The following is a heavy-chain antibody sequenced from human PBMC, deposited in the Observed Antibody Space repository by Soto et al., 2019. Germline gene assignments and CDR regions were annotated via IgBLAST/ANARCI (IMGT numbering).Heavy chain of an antibody. CDR2: VNHSGST. V-gene: IGHV4-34*01. Sequence: SETLSLTCSVYGGSFSGYYWSWGRQPPGKGLEWIGEVNHSGSTNYNPSLKSRVTISVDTSKNQFSLELSSVTAADTAVYYCARRPTGTTSRYFDYWGQGTLVTVSS. D-gene: IGHD1-7*01. CDR1: GGSFSGYY. CDR3: ARRPTGTTSRYFDY. J-gene: IGHJ4*02.